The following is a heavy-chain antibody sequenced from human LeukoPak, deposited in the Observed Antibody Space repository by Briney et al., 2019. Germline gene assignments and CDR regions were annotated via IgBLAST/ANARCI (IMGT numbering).Heavy chain of an antibody. V-gene: IGHV3-30*18. CDR1: GFTFSSYG. CDR3: AKEKDYYDSSGYLHY. J-gene: IGHJ4*02. Sequence: GGSLRLSCAASGFTFSSYGMHWVRQAPGKGLEWVAVISYDGSNKYYADSVKGRFTISRDNSKNTLYLQMNSLRAEDTAVYYCAKEKDYYDSSGYLHYWGQGTLVTVSS. CDR2: ISYDGSNK. D-gene: IGHD3-22*01.